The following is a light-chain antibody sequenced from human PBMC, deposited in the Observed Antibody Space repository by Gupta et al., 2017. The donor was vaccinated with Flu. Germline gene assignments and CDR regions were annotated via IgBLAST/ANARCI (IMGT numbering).Light chain of an antibody. CDR2: KAS. J-gene: IGKJ5*01. Sequence: LAWYQQKPGKAPKLLIYKASILESGVPSRFSGSGSGTEFTLTISSLQPDDFATYYCQQYISYSITFGQGTRLDIK. V-gene: IGKV1-5*03. CDR3: QQYISYSIT.